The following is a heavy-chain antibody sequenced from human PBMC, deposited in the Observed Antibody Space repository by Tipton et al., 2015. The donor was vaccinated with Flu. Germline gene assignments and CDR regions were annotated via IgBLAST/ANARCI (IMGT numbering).Heavy chain of an antibody. CDR1: GVTFSTYA. D-gene: IGHD5-18*01. CDR2: IIPVIALT. J-gene: IGHJ4*02. Sequence: QVQLVQSGAEVKKPGSSVKVSCKASGVTFSTYAISWVRQAPGQGLEWLGRIIPVIALTNYAQKFQGRVSITADRSTNTAYMEMSSLKSEDTAVYYCARLLDTAVVSADYWGQGTLVTVSS. V-gene: IGHV1-69*04. CDR3: ARLLDTAVVSADY.